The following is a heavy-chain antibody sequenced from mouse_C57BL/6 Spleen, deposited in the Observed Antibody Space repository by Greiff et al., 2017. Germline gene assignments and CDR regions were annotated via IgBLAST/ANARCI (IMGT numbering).Heavy chain of an antibody. V-gene: IGHV1-67*01. CDR2: ISTYSGDA. CDR3: ARFGFSIMDY. CDR1: GYTFTDYA. Sequence: VQLQQSGPELVRPGVSVKISCKGSGYTFTDYAMHWVKQSHAKSLEWLGVISTYSGDASYNQKFKDKATMTVDQSSSTAYMELARLTSEDSAVYYCARFGFSIMDYWGQGTSVTVSS. J-gene: IGHJ4*01. D-gene: IGHD2-3*01.